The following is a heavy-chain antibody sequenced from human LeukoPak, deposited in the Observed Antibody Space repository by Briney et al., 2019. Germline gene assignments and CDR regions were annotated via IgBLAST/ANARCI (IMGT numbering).Heavy chain of an antibody. Sequence: ASVKVSCKASGYTFTDYYINWVRQAPGQGLEWMGWINPNSGDTNYAQKFQGRVTMTRDTSISTAYMELSRLRSDDTAVYYCARNANDGYTYGLRHLDYWGQGTLVTVSS. CDR2: INPNSGDT. D-gene: IGHD5-18*01. CDR3: ARNANDGYTYGLRHLDY. J-gene: IGHJ4*02. CDR1: GYTFTDYY. V-gene: IGHV1-2*02.